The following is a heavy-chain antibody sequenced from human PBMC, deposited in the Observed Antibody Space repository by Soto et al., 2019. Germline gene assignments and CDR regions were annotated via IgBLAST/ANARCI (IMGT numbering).Heavy chain of an antibody. CDR1: GFTFSTYA. Sequence: QVQLVESGGGVVQPGRSPRLSCAASGFTFSTYAMHWVRQAPGKGLEWVAVKAYDESNEYYTDSVKGRFTISRDNSKNTLYLQMNSLRAEDTAVYYCARDGSDWGQGTLVTVSS. V-gene: IGHV3-30-3*01. CDR2: KAYDESNE. CDR3: ARDGSD. J-gene: IGHJ4*02.